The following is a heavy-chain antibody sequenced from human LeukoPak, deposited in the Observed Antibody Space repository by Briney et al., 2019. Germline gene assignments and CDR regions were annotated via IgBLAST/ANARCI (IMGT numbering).Heavy chain of an antibody. Sequence: SETLSLTCAVYGGSFSGYYWSWIRQPPGKGLEWMGEINHSGSTNYNPSLKSRVTISVDTSKNQFSLKLSSVTAADTAVYYCARGASSWYRVGWFDPWGQGTLVTVSS. D-gene: IGHD6-13*01. CDR2: INHSGST. CDR3: ARGASSWYRVGWFDP. CDR1: GGSFSGYY. J-gene: IGHJ5*02. V-gene: IGHV4-34*01.